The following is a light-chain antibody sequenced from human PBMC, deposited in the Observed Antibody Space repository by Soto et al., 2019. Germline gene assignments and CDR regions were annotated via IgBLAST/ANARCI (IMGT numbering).Light chain of an antibody. Sequence: QSALTQPASVSGSPVQSITISCTGNSSDVGSYNLVSWYQQHPGKAPKLMIYEGSKRPSGVSNRFSGSKSGNTASLTISGLQTEDEADYYCCSYAGSSTYVFGTGTKVTVL. J-gene: IGLJ1*01. V-gene: IGLV2-23*01. CDR2: EGS. CDR3: CSYAGSSTYV. CDR1: SSDVGSYNL.